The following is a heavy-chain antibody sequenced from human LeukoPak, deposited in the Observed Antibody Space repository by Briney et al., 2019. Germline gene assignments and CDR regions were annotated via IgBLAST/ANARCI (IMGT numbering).Heavy chain of an antibody. D-gene: IGHD3-3*01. CDR2: IYYSGST. CDR1: GGSISSSSYY. Sequence: SETLSLTCTVSGGSISSSSYYWGWIRQPPGKGLEWIGSIYYSGSTYYNPSLKSRVTISVDTSKNQFSLKLSSVTAADTAVYYCAREGRLFGVVITPGAFDIWGQGTMVTVSS. CDR3: AREGRLFGVVITPGAFDI. J-gene: IGHJ3*02. V-gene: IGHV4-39*07.